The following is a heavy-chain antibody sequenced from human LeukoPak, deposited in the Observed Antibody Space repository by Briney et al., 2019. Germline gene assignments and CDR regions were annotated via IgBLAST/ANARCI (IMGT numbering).Heavy chain of an antibody. J-gene: IGHJ3*02. D-gene: IGHD3-10*01. CDR3: ARQTYYYGSGTYYNHAFDI. Sequence: MTSETLSLTCSVSGDSISSNTYYWGWIRQPPGKGLEWIGSIYYSGSTYYTPSLKSRVTISVDTSKNQFSLKLSSVTAADTAVYYCARQTYYYGSGTYYNHAFDIWGQGTMVTVSS. CDR2: IYYSGST. CDR1: GDSISSNTYY. V-gene: IGHV4-39*01.